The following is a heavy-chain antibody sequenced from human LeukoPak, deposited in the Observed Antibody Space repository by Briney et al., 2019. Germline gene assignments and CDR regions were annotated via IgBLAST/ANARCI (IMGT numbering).Heavy chain of an antibody. J-gene: IGHJ3*02. CDR2: IYYSGST. Sequence: SETLSLTCTVSGGSISSYYWSWIRQPPGKGLEWIGYIYYSGSTNYNPFLKSRVTISVDTSKNQFSLKLSSVTAADTAVYYCARGLRPDAFGIWGQGTMVTVSS. V-gene: IGHV4-59*01. CDR1: GGSISSYY. D-gene: IGHD3-16*01. CDR3: ARGLRPDAFGI.